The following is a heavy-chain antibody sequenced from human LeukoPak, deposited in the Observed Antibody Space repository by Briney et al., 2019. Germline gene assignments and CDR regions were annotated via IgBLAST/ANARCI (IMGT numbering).Heavy chain of an antibody. J-gene: IGHJ3*02. D-gene: IGHD6-13*01. CDR2: ISSSGSTI. Sequence: GRSLRLSCAASGVTFSSYEMNWVRQAPGKGLEWVSYISSSGSTIYYADSVKGRFTISRDNAKNSLYLQMNSLRAEDTAVYYCAKEHGGSSWYEDAFDIWGQGTMVTVSS. V-gene: IGHV3-48*03. CDR3: AKEHGGSSWYEDAFDI. CDR1: GVTFSSYE.